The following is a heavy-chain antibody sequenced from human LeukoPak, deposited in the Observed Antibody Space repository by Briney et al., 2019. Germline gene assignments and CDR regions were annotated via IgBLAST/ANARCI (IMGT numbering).Heavy chain of an antibody. V-gene: IGHV3-33*01. Sequence: GGSLRLSCAASGFTFSSYGMHWVRQAPGKGLEWVAVIWYDGSNKYYADSVKGRFTISRDNSKNTLYLQMNSLRAEDTAVYYCARDRNYYDSSGYYWFDPWGQGTLVTVSS. D-gene: IGHD3-22*01. J-gene: IGHJ5*02. CDR2: IWYDGSNK. CDR3: ARDRNYYDSSGYYWFDP. CDR1: GFTFSSYG.